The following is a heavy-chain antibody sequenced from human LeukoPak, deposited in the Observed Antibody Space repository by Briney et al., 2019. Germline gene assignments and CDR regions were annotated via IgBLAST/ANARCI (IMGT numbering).Heavy chain of an antibody. CDR1: GFTFSHYW. CDR3: ARADNWDSGGF. Sequence: GGSLRLSCVASGFTFSHYWMYWARHAPGKGLVWVSRMNPDGSDINYADSVKGRFTISRDNAKSTLYLQMSGLRAEDTAVYYCARADNWDSGGFWGQGTLVTVSS. J-gene: IGHJ4*02. D-gene: IGHD1-20*01. CDR2: MNPDGSDI. V-gene: IGHV3-74*01.